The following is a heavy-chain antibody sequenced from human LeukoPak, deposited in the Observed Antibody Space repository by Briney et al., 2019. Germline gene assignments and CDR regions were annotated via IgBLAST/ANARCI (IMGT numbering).Heavy chain of an antibody. D-gene: IGHD3-10*01. J-gene: IGHJ4*02. CDR3: AAGGWFGELLFDY. Sequence: ASVKVSCKASGGTFSSYAISWVRQAPGQGLEWMGRIIPIFGTANYAQKFQGRVTITTDESTSTAYTELSSLRSEDTAVYHCAAGGWFGELLFDYWGQGTLVTVSS. CDR1: GGTFSSYA. V-gene: IGHV1-69*05. CDR2: IIPIFGTA.